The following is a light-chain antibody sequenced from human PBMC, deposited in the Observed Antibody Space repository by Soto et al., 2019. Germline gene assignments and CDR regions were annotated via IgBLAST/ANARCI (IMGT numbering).Light chain of an antibody. Sequence: EIVLTQSPDTLSLSPGERATLSCRASQSVSSSNLAWYQHKPGQGPRLLIYVASRRATGIPDRFSGSGSGTEFTLTITRLEPEDFAVYYCQHHSSGPWTFRQGAKVEIK. CDR3: QHHSSGPWT. CDR1: QSVSSSN. V-gene: IGKV3-20*01. J-gene: IGKJ1*01. CDR2: VAS.